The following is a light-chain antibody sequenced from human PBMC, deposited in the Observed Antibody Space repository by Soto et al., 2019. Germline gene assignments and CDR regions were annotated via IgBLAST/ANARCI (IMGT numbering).Light chain of an antibody. CDR3: AAWDDSLNGVV. CDR1: SSNNGSNT. Sequence: QAVVTQPPSASGTPGQRVTISCSGSSSNNGSNTVNWYQQLPGTAPKLLIYSNNQRPSGVPDRFSGSKSGTSASLAISGLQSEDEADYYCAAWDDSLNGVVFGGGTKLTVL. J-gene: IGLJ2*01. V-gene: IGLV1-44*01. CDR2: SNN.